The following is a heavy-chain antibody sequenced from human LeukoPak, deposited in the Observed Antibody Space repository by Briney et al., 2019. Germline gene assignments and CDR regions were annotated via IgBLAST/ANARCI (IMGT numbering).Heavy chain of an antibody. D-gene: IGHD3-16*01. Sequence: GGSLRLSCTASGFTFDDYGMHWVRQAPGKGLEWVSGISWNSDSVGYADSVKGRFTISRDNAENSLYLQMNSLRAEDTAFYYCARAGGSRYYYAMDVWGQGTTVTVSS. CDR1: GFTFDDYG. CDR2: ISWNSDSV. V-gene: IGHV3-9*01. CDR3: ARAGGSRYYYAMDV. J-gene: IGHJ6*02.